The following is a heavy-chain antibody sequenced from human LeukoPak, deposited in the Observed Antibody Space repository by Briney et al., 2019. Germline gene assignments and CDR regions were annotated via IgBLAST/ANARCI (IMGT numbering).Heavy chain of an antibody. CDR2: ISGSGGST. Sequence: GGSLRLSCAASGFTFSSYAMSWVRQAPGKGLEWVSAISGSGGSTYHADSVKGRFTISRDNSKNTLYLQMNSLRAEDTAVYYCAKDHYYGSGSLDYWGQGTLVTVSS. CDR3: AKDHYYGSGSLDY. D-gene: IGHD3-10*01. CDR1: GFTFSSYA. J-gene: IGHJ4*02. V-gene: IGHV3-23*01.